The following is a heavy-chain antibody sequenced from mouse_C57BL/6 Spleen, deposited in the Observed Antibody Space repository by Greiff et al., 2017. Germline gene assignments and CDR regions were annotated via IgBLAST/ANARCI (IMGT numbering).Heavy chain of an antibody. CDR1: GFTFSSYG. V-gene: IGHV5-6*01. J-gene: IGHJ4*01. CDR2: ISSGGSYT. Sequence: EVKVVESGGDLVKPGGSLKLSCAASGFTFSSYGMSWVRQTPDKRLEWVATISSGGSYTYYPDSVKGRFTISRDNAKNTLYLQMSSLKSEDTAMYYCARGEIYYGYDGDAMDYWGQGTSVTVSS. D-gene: IGHD2-2*01. CDR3: ARGEIYYGYDGDAMDY.